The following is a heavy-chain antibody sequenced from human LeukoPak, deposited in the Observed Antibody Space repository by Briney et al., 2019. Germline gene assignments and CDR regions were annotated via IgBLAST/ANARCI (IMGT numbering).Heavy chain of an antibody. J-gene: IGHJ4*02. D-gene: IGHD5-24*01. CDR3: SREGRWLQLGFDY. V-gene: IGHV4-30-2*01. Sequence: SQTLSLTCAVSGGSISSGGYSWSWIRQPPGKGLEWIGYIYHSGSTYYNPSLKSRVTISVDRSKNQFSLKLSSVTAADTAVYFCSREGRWLQLGFDYWGRGTLVTVSS. CDR1: GGSISSGGYS. CDR2: IYHSGST.